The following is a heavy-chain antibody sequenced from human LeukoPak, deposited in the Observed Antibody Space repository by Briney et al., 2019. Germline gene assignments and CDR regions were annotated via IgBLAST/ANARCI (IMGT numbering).Heavy chain of an antibody. CDR1: GGSISSGGYY. Sequence: PSETLSLTCTVPGGSISSGGYYRSWIRQHPGKGLEWIGYIYYSGSTYYNPSLKSRVTISVDTSKNQFSLKLSSVTAADTAVYYCARDKGGIDDYWGQGTLVTVSS. CDR2: IYYSGST. V-gene: IGHV4-31*03. D-gene: IGHD3-16*01. J-gene: IGHJ4*02. CDR3: ARDKGGIDDY.